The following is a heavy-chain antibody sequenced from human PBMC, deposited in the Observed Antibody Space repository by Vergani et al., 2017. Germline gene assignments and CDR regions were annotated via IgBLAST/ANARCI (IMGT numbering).Heavy chain of an antibody. CDR2: IRWNSGSI. D-gene: IGHD3-22*01. J-gene: IGHJ4*02. V-gene: IGHV3-9*01. Sequence: EVQLVESGGGLVQPGRSLRLSCAASGFTFDDYAMHWVRQAPGKGLEWVSGIRWNSGSIGYADSVKGRFTISRDNAKNSLYLQMNSLRAEDTALYYCAKASPSYYYDSSGYSDGYFDYWGQGTLVTVSS. CDR3: AKASPSYYYDSSGYSDGYFDY. CDR1: GFTFDDYA.